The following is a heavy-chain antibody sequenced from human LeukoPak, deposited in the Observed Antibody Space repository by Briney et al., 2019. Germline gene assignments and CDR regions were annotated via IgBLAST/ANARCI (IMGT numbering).Heavy chain of an antibody. Sequence: SETLSLTCTVSGGSISSGGYYWSWIRQPPGKGLEWIGYIYHSGSTYYNPSLKSRVTISVDRSKNQFSLKLSSVTAADTAVYYCAREVGEAAAGTGPWGQGTLVTVSS. J-gene: IGHJ5*02. CDR1: GGSISSGGYY. D-gene: IGHD6-13*01. CDR3: AREVGEAAAGTGP. CDR2: IYHSGST. V-gene: IGHV4-30-2*01.